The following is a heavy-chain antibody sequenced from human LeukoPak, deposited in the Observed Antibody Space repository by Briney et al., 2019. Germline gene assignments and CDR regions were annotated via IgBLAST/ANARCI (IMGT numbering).Heavy chain of an antibody. D-gene: IGHD6-19*01. CDR2: IIPIFGTA. Sequence: ASVKVSCKASGGTFSSYAISWVRQAPGQGLEWMGGIIPIFGTANYAQKFQGRVTITADESTSTAYMELSSLRSEDTAVYYCAKRHSSGWYLDYWGQGTLVTVSS. CDR1: GGTFSSYA. CDR3: AKRHSSGWYLDY. J-gene: IGHJ4*02. V-gene: IGHV1-69*13.